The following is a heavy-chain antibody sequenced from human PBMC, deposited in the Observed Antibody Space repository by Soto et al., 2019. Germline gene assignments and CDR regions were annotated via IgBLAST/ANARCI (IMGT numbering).Heavy chain of an antibody. D-gene: IGHD4-4*01. V-gene: IGHV3-11*06. CDR1: GFTFSDYY. CDR2: ISSSSSYT. J-gene: IGHJ2*01. CDR3: ARPSTGDGYSYWYFDL. Sequence: PGGSLRLSCAASGFTFSDYYMGWIRQAPGKGLEWVSYISSSSSYTNYADSVKGRFTISRDNAKNSLYLQMNSLRAEDTAVYYCARPSTGDGYSYWYFDLWGRGTLVTDYS.